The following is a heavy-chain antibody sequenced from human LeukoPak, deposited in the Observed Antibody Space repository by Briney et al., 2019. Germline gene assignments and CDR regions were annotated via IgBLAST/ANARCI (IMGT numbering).Heavy chain of an antibody. CDR1: GDGVSSNSAA. Sequence: SQTLSLTCAISGDGVSSNSAAWNWMRQSPSGGLESLGRTYYRSKWYNDYAVSVKSRITVNPDTSKNQFSLQLNSVTPEDTAVYYCASEGSGWNPLPGYFQHWGQGTLVTVSS. CDR3: ASEGSGWNPLPGYFQH. V-gene: IGHV6-1*01. D-gene: IGHD6-19*01. CDR2: TYYRSKWYN. J-gene: IGHJ1*01.